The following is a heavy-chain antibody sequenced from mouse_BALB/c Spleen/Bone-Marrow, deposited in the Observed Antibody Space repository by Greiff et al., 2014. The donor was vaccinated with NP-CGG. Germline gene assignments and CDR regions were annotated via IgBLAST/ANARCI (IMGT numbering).Heavy chain of an antibody. D-gene: IGHD2-1*01. CDR1: GFTFSSYT. Sequence: VQLKESGGGLVQPGGSLKLSCAASGFTFSSYTMSWVRQTPEKRLEWVAYISNGGGSTYYPDTVKGRFTISRDNAKNTPYLQMSSLKSEDTAMYYCARQIYFPYFDYWGQGTTLTVSS. V-gene: IGHV5-12-2*01. CDR3: ARQIYFPYFDY. CDR2: ISNGGGST. J-gene: IGHJ2*01.